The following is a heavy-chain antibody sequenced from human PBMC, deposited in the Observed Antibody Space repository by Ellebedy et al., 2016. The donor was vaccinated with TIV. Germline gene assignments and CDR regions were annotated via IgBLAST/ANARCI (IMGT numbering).Heavy chain of an antibody. CDR3: ARATPIWFGELPYFDY. CDR2: IIPILGIA. V-gene: IGHV1-69*04. J-gene: IGHJ4*02. Sequence: AASVKVSCKASGGTFSSYAISWARQAPGQGLEWMGRIIPILGIANYAQKFQGRVTITADKSTSTAYMELSSLRSEDTAVYYCARATPIWFGELPYFDYWGQGTLVTVSS. D-gene: IGHD3-10*01. CDR1: GGTFSSYA.